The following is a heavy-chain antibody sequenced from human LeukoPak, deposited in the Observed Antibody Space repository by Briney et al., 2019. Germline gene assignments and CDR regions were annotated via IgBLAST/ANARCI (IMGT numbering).Heavy chain of an antibody. J-gene: IGHJ4*02. V-gene: IGHV4-39*01. CDR1: GGSISSSSYY. D-gene: IGHD3-9*01. Sequence: SETLSLTCTVSGGSISSSSYYWGWIRQPPGKGLEWIGSIYYSGSTYYNPSLKSRVTISVDTSKNQFSLKLSSVTAADTAVYYCARPNYDILTGYFSGYYFDYWGQGTLVTVSP. CDR2: IYYSGST. CDR3: ARPNYDILTGYFSGYYFDY.